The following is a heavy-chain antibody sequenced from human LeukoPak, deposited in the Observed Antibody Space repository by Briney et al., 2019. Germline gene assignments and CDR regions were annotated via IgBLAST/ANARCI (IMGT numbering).Heavy chain of an antibody. V-gene: IGHV4-31*03. Sequence: SQTLSLTCTVSGGSISSGGYYWSWIRQHPGKGLEWIGYIYYSGSTYYNPSLKSRVTISVDTSKNQFSLKLGSVTAADTAVYHCARRDIVATITDYWGQGTLVTVSS. J-gene: IGHJ4*02. CDR1: GGSISSGGYY. CDR2: IYYSGST. D-gene: IGHD5-12*01. CDR3: ARRDIVATITDY.